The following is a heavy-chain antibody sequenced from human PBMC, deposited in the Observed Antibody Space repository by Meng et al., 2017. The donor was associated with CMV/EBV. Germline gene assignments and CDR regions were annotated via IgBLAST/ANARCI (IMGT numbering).Heavy chain of an antibody. V-gene: IGHV4-34*01. Sequence: QVQLQQGGAGLVKPSGALYFTCAVYGGSFSGYYWSWIRQPPGKGLEWIGEINHSGSTNYNPSLKSRVTISVDTSKNQFSLKLSSVTAADTAVYYCARCRARVVPDYWGQGTLVTVSS. CDR3: ARCRARVVPDY. J-gene: IGHJ4*02. D-gene: IGHD4-23*01. CDR2: INHSGST. CDR1: GGSFSGYY.